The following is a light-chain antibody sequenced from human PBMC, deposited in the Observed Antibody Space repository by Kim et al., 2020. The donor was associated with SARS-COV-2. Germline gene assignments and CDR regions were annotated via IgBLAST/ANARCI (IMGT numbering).Light chain of an antibody. Sequence: VKLTCTLSSGHSSYAIAWHQQQPEKGPRYLMKLNSDGSHSKGDGIPDRFSGSSSGAERYLTISSLQSEDEADYYCQTWGTGTLPVFGGGTQLTVL. CDR1: SGHSSYA. CDR2: LNSDGSH. J-gene: IGLJ3*02. CDR3: QTWGTGTLPV. V-gene: IGLV4-69*01.